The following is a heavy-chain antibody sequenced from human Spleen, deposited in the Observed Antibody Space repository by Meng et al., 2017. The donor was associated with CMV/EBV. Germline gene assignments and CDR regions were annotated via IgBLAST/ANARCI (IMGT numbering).Heavy chain of an antibody. CDR1: AYTFAGYY. V-gene: IGHV1-2*06. D-gene: IGHD3-16*01. Sequence: GRLVQSGAEVKKPGASVKVSCKASAYTFAGYYMHWVRQAPGQGLEWMGRINPNSGGANYAQKFQGRVTMTRDTSISTAYMELSRLRSDDTAVYYCAREGLVGDLRYFDLWGRGTLVTVSS. CDR2: INPNSGGA. J-gene: IGHJ2*01. CDR3: AREGLVGDLRYFDL.